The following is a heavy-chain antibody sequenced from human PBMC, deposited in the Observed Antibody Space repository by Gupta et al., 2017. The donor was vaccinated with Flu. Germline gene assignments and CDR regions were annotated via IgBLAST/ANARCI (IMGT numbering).Heavy chain of an antibody. CDR2: IIPMSDTA. CDR3: AADLGYGSGID. D-gene: IGHD3-10*01. CDR1: GGTFSSYA. J-gene: IGHJ4*02. V-gene: IGHV1-69*06. Sequence: QVQLVQSGAEVKKPGSSVRVSCKASGGTFSSYAISWVRQAPTQGLEWMGGIIPMSDTASDAQKFRGRVTITADRSTTTVYMYLSSLRAEDTAMYYGAADLGYGSGIDGGQGTLVTVSS.